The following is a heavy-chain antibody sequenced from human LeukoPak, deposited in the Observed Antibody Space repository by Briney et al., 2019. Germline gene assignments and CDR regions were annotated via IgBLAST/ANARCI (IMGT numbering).Heavy chain of an antibody. CDR3: ARDRGGLLWFGEFDY. D-gene: IGHD3-10*01. J-gene: IGHJ4*02. Sequence: GRSLRLSCAASGFTFSSYAMHWVRQAPGKGLEWVAVISYDGSNKYYADSVKGRFTISRDNSKNTLYLQMNSLRAEDTAVYYCARDRGGLLWFGEFDYWGQGTLVTVSS. V-gene: IGHV3-30*04. CDR2: ISYDGSNK. CDR1: GFTFSSYA.